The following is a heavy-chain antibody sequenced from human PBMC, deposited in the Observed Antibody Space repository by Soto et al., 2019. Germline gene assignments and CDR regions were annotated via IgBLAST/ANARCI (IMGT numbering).Heavy chain of an antibody. Sequence: ASVKVSCKACGYTFTSYGISWVRQAPGKGMEWMGWISAYNGNTNYAQTLRGRVTMTTDTPTSTAYLALRILRSADTSVYFCAGYSSACYYFASWGQVPLVTVSS. D-gene: IGHD6-19*01. CDR1: GYTFTSYG. CDR3: AGYSSACYYFAS. V-gene: IGHV1-18*01. CDR2: ISAYNGNT. J-gene: IGHJ4*02.